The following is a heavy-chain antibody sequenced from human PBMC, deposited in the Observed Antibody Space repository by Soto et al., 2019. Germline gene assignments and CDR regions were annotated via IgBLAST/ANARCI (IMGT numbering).Heavy chain of an antibody. CDR1: GFTFSSYG. CDR2: IRCNGSNK. CDR3: AKDSSSWYEAFDI. J-gene: IGHJ3*02. V-gene: IGHV3-33*06. D-gene: IGHD6-13*01. Sequence: GGSLRLSCAASGFTFSSYGMHWVRQAPGKGLEWVSVIRCNGSNKYYADSVKGRFTISRDNSKNTLYLQMNSLRAEDTAVYYCAKDSSSWYEAFDIWGQGTMVTVSS.